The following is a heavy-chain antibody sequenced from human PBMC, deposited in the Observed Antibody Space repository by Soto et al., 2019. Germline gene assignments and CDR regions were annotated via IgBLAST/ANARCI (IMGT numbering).Heavy chain of an antibody. CDR3: ARDFTPYDGSD. Sequence: GGSLRLSCAASGFTFSSYTMNWVRQAPGKGLEWLSYISSTSSTIYYADSVRGRFTISRDNAKNSLFLQMDSLRAEDTAVYYCARDFTPYDGSDWGQGTLVTVSS. J-gene: IGHJ4*02. CDR1: GFTFSSYT. D-gene: IGHD3-22*01. V-gene: IGHV3-48*01. CDR2: ISSTSSTI.